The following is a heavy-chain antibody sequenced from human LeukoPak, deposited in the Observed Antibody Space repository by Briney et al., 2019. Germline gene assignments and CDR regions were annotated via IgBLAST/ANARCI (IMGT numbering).Heavy chain of an antibody. J-gene: IGHJ6*04. CDR2: ISSSGSTI. CDR3: ARVEGYCSSTSCFYYYYGMDV. Sequence: GGSLRLSRAASGFTFSSYEMNWVRQAPGKGLEWVSYISSSGSTIYYADSVKGRFTISRDNAKNSLYLQMNSLRAEDTAVYYCARVEGYCSSTSCFYYYYGMDVWGKGTTVTVSS. V-gene: IGHV3-48*03. CDR1: GFTFSSYE. D-gene: IGHD2-2*01.